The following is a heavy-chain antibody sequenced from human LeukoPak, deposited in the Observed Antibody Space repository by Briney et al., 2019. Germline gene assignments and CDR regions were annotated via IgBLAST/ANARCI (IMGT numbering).Heavy chain of an antibody. CDR3: VRAKISAAGVWLFDP. D-gene: IGHD6-13*01. Sequence: SETLSLTCTVSGGSISSNYWNWIRQPAGKGLEWIGRIYNTGSTNYNPSLESRVTISVGTSKNQFSLKLSSVTAADTAVYYCVRAKISAAGVWLFDPWGQGTLITVSS. V-gene: IGHV4-4*07. CDR1: GGSISSNY. CDR2: IYNTGST. J-gene: IGHJ5*02.